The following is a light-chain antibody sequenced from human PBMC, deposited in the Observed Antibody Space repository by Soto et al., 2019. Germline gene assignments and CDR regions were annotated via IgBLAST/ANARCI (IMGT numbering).Light chain of an antibody. Sequence: DVVMTQSPLSLPVTLGQPASISCRSSQSLVHSDGHTYLNWFQQRPGQSPRRLIYKVSNRDSGVXDXXSGSGSGPGFTLAISRVDAADVGISSCMPATPWELTFGGGTKVEIK. J-gene: IGKJ4*01. CDR3: MPATPWELT. V-gene: IGKV2-30*02. CDR2: KVS. CDR1: QSLVHSDGHTY.